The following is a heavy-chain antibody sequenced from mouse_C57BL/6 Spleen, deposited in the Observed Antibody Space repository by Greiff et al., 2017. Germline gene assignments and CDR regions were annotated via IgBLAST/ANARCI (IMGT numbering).Heavy chain of an antibody. CDR2: IRSKSNNYAT. D-gene: IGHD2-3*01. V-gene: IGHV10-1*01. CDR3: VRQDGAY. CDR1: GFSFNTYA. Sequence: EVQGVESGGGLVQPKGSLKLSCAASGFSFNTYAMNWVRQAPGRGLEWVARIRSKSNNYATYYADSVKDRFTISRDDSESMLYLQMNNLKTEDTAMYYCVRQDGAYWGQGTLVTVSA. J-gene: IGHJ3*01.